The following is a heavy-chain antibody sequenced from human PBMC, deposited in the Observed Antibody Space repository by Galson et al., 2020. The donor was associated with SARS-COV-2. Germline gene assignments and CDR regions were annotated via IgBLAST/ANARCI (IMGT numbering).Heavy chain of an antibody. J-gene: IGHJ5*02. CDR2: INPNSGGT. Sequence: ASVKVSCKASGYTFTGYYMHWVRQAPGQGLEWMGWINPNSGGTNYAQKFQGRVTMTRDTSISTAYMELSRLRSDDTAVYYCARARKYSGRKPGPSGHNWFDPWGQGTLVTVSS. CDR1: GYTFTGYY. CDR3: ARARKYSGRKPGPSGHNWFDP. D-gene: IGHD1-26*01. V-gene: IGHV1-2*02.